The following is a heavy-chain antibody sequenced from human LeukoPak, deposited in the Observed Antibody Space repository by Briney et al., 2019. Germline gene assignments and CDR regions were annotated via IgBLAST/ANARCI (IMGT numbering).Heavy chain of an antibody. Sequence: GGSLRLSCAVSGFRFSSYWMSWVRQAPGKGLEWVSAISGSGGSTYYADSVKGRFTISRDNSKNTLYLQMNSLRAEDTAVYYCARKGYCSGGSCYVAKGNWFDPWGQGTLVTVSS. J-gene: IGHJ5*02. CDR2: ISGSGGST. CDR1: GFRFSSYW. CDR3: ARKGYCSGGSCYVAKGNWFDP. D-gene: IGHD2-15*01. V-gene: IGHV3-23*01.